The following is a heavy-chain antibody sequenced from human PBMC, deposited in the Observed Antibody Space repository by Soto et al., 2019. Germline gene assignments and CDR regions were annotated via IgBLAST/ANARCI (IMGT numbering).Heavy chain of an antibody. D-gene: IGHD5-18*01. CDR2: INPTTGGT. J-gene: IGHJ4*02. Sequence: ASVKVSCKVSGYSSVGYYLHWMRQAPGQGLEWLGWINPTTGGTNYPQKFQGRVTMTRDTSISTAYMELSSLRSDDTAVYFCARKIRKYNCDYWGQGTLVTVSS. CDR3: ARKIRKYNCDY. V-gene: IGHV1-2*02. CDR1: GYSSVGYY.